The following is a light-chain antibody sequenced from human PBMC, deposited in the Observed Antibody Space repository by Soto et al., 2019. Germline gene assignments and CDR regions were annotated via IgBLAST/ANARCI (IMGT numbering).Light chain of an antibody. J-gene: IGKJ4*01. Sequence: EIVLTQSPGTLSLSPGERATLSCRASRSVTSSYLAWYQQIPGQAPRLLMYNADTRATGIPDRFSGSGSGTDFTLTISRLEPEDFAVYYCQQYASYLLTFGGGTKLEIK. CDR1: RSVTSSY. CDR3: QQYASYLLT. V-gene: IGKV3-20*01. CDR2: NAD.